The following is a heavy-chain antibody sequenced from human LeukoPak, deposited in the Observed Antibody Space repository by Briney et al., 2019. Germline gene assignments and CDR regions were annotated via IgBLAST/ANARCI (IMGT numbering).Heavy chain of an antibody. CDR1: GGSFSGYY. D-gene: IGHD3-3*01. CDR3: ARSRLGDFWSGYYHYYYYGMDV. CDR2: INHSGSI. J-gene: IGHJ6*02. Sequence: SETLSLTCAVYGGSFSGYYWSWIRQPPGKGLEWIGEINHSGSINYNPSLKSRVTISVDTSKNQFSLKLSSVTAADTAVYYCARSRLGDFWSGYYHYYYYGMDVWGQGTTVTVSS. V-gene: IGHV4-34*01.